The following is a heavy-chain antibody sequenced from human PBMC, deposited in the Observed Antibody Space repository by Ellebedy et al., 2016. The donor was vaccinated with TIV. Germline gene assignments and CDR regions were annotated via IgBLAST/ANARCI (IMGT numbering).Heavy chain of an antibody. D-gene: IGHD2-2*02. CDR3: ARVRYTLVYYYYYYYMDV. CDR1: GFTFSSYW. V-gene: IGHV3-7*01. Sequence: GESLKISCAASGFTFSSYWMSWVCQAPGKGLEWVANIKQDGSEKYYVDSVKGRFTISRDNAKNSLYLQMNSLRAEDTAVYYCARVRYTLVYYYYYYYMDVWGKGTTVTVSS. J-gene: IGHJ6*03. CDR2: IKQDGSEK.